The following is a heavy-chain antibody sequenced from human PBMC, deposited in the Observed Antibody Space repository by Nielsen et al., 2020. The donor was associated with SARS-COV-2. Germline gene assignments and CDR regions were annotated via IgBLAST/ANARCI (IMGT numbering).Heavy chain of an antibody. Sequence: GGSLRLSCAASGFSISDSGMHWVRQASGRGLEWLGRIRSKSHSYEIVYAVSVRDRFTISRDDSENTAFLQMNRLRSEDTALYYCARVNPISNSWFDAFDIWGQGTMVTVSS. D-gene: IGHD6-13*01. J-gene: IGHJ3*02. CDR1: GFSISDSG. CDR3: ARVNPISNSWFDAFDI. V-gene: IGHV3-73*01. CDR2: IRSKSHSYEI.